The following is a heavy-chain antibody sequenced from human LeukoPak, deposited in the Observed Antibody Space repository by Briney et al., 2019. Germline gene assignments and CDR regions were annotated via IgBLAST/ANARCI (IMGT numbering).Heavy chain of an antibody. CDR1: GYTFTSYY. CDR3: AGVAVRSGWYFDL. D-gene: IGHD2-8*01. Sequence: ASVKVSCKASGYTFTSYYMHWVRQAPGQGLEWMGIINPSGGSTSYAQKFQGRVTMTRDMSTSTVYMELSSLRSEDTAVYYCAGVAVRSGWYFDLWGRGTLVTVSS. J-gene: IGHJ2*01. V-gene: IGHV1-46*01. CDR2: INPSGGST.